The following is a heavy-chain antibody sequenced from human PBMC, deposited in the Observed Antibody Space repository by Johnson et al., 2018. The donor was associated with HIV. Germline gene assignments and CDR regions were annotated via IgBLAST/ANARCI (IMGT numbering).Heavy chain of an antibody. CDR1: GFTVSSNY. CDR3: ARDSAYSSGWYSGAFDI. CDR2: IYSGDNK. J-gene: IGHJ3*02. D-gene: IGHD6-19*01. V-gene: IGHV3-66*01. Sequence: VQLVESGGALVQPGGSLRLSCAAPGFTVSSNYMNWVRQAPGKGLGWVSVIYSGDNKFHDDSVTGRFIITRDNSKNNLYLQMNSLEAEETAVYYCARDSAYSSGWYSGAFDIWGQGTMVTVSS.